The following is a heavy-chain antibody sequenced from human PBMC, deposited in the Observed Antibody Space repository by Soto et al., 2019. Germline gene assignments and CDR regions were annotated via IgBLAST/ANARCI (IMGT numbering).Heavy chain of an antibody. D-gene: IGHD1-1*01. J-gene: IGHJ6*01. CDR2: ISTRSTYT. Sequence: QGLLVESGGGLVKAGGALRLSCAASGFIFSDYYMSWVRQTPGKGLEWVSYISTRSTYTNYADSVKGRYTSSRDNTKHSLYLQMDSLRVEDTAVYYCARDLAWKRGNIWRYYYGMDVWGHPTTFTVSS. V-gene: IGHV3-11*06. CDR1: GFIFSDYY. CDR3: ARDLAWKRGNIWRYYYGMDV.